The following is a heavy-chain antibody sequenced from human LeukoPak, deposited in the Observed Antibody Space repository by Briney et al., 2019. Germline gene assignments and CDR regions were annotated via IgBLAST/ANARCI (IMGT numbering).Heavy chain of an antibody. CDR2: ISHDGSNK. J-gene: IGHJ4*02. V-gene: IGHV3-30-3*01. CDR3: ARVVWDYYGSSGYYDTPSNDY. Sequence: GGSLRLSCAASGFTFSSYAMHWVRQAPGKGLEWVAVISHDGSNKYYADSVKGRFTISRDNSKNTLYLQMNSLRAEDTAVYYCARVVWDYYGSSGYYDTPSNDYWGQGTLVTVSS. CDR1: GFTFSSYA. D-gene: IGHD3-22*01.